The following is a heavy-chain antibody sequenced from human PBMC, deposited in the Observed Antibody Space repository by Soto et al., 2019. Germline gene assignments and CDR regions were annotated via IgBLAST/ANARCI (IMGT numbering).Heavy chain of an antibody. Sequence: QVQLVQSGAEVKKTGASVKVSCKASGYTFTGYYMHWVRQAPGQGLEWMGWINPNSGGTNYAQKLQGWVTMTRDTSISTAYMELTRLRSDDTAVYYCATQRDYGDYGAFDYWGQGTLVTVSS. V-gene: IGHV1-2*04. CDR2: INPNSGGT. CDR1: GYTFTGYY. D-gene: IGHD4-17*01. CDR3: ATQRDYGDYGAFDY. J-gene: IGHJ4*02.